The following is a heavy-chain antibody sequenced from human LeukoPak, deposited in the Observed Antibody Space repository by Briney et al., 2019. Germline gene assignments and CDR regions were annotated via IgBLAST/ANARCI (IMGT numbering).Heavy chain of an antibody. J-gene: IGHJ5*02. CDR2: IYYSGST. V-gene: IGHV4-39*01. D-gene: IGHD4-23*01. CDR1: GGSISSSSYY. CDR3: ARLPYGGNSRWFDP. Sequence: PSETLSLTCTVSGGSISSSSYYWGWIRQPPGKGLEWIGSIYYSGSTYYNPSLKSRVTISVDTSKSQFSLKLSSVTAADTAVYYCARLPYGGNSRWFDPWGQGTLVTVSS.